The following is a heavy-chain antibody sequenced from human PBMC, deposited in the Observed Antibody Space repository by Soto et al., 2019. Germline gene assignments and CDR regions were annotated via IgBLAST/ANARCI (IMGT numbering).Heavy chain of an antibody. CDR2: ISGSGGST. J-gene: IGHJ4*02. D-gene: IGHD5-12*01. CDR3: AKAYIVATIYQGGSLGY. V-gene: IGHV3-23*01. CDR1: GFTFSSYA. Sequence: GGSLRLSCAASGFTFSSYAMSWVRQAPGKGLEWVSAISGSGGSTYYADSVKGRFTISRDNSKNTLYLQMNSLRAEETAVYYCAKAYIVATIYQGGSLGYWGQGTLVTVSS.